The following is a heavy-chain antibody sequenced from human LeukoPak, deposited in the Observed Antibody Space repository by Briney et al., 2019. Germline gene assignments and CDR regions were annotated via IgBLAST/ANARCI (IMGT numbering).Heavy chain of an antibody. D-gene: IGHD3-3*01. Sequence: SETLSLTCTVSGGSISSHYWSWIRQPPGKGLEWIGYIYYSGSTNYNPSLKSRVTISVDTSKNQFSLKLSSVTAAGTAVYYCARGYDFWINWFDPWGQGTLVTVSS. CDR1: GGSISSHY. CDR2: IYYSGST. CDR3: ARGYDFWINWFDP. V-gene: IGHV4-59*11. J-gene: IGHJ5*02.